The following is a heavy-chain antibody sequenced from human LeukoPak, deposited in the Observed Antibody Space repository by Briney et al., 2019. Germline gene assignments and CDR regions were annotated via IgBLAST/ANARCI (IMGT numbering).Heavy chain of an antibody. CDR1: GFTFSSYA. Sequence: QPGGSLRLSCAASGFTFSSYAMGWVRQAPGKGLEWVSSISYNGGNTFYADSVKGRFTISRDNSRNTLYLQMNSLRAEDTAVYHCAKDKLRVVVLESIDFWGQGTLVSVSS. J-gene: IGHJ4*02. CDR2: ISYNGGNT. V-gene: IGHV3-23*01. D-gene: IGHD2-15*01. CDR3: AKDKLRVVVLESIDF.